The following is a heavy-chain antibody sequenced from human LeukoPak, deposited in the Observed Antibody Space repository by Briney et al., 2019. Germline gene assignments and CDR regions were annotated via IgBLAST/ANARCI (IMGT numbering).Heavy chain of an antibody. D-gene: IGHD3-10*01. Sequence: SVKVSCKASGGTFSSYAISWVRQAPGQGLGWMGRIIPIFGIANYAQKFQGRVTITADKSTSTAYMELSSLRSEDTAVYYCARGGKLLLWFGELWADAFDIWGQGTMVTVSS. CDR1: GGTFSSYA. CDR2: IIPIFGIA. CDR3: ARGGKLLLWFGELWADAFDI. J-gene: IGHJ3*02. V-gene: IGHV1-69*04.